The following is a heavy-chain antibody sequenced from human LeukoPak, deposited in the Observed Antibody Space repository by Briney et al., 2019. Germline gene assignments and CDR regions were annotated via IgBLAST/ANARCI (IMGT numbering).Heavy chain of an antibody. D-gene: IGHD6-19*01. CDR2: ISYDGSNK. CDR1: GFTFSSYA. CDR3: ARVKNQWLVPGGFDY. J-gene: IGHJ4*02. Sequence: QPGGSLRLSCAASGFTFSSYAMHWVRQAPGKGLEWVAVISYDGSNKYYADSVKGRFTISRDNSKNTLYLQMNSLRAEDTAVYYCARVKNQWLVPGGFDYWGQGTLVTVSS. V-gene: IGHV3-30-3*01.